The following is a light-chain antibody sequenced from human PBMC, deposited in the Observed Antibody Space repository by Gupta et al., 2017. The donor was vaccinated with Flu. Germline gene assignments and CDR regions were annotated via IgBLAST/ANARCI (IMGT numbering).Light chain of an antibody. CDR2: DAS. J-gene: IGKJ4*01. V-gene: IGKV3-11*01. Sequence: EIALTQSPATLSLSPGERATLSCRASQSINSYLGWYQQKPGQAPRLLIFDASNRATGIPARFSGSGSGTDFTLTISSLESEDFAVYYCQQRAYWPPTFGGGTKVDIK. CDR3: QQRAYWPPT. CDR1: QSINSY.